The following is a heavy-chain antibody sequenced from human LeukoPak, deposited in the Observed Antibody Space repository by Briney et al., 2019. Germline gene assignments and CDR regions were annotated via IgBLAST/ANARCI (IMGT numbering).Heavy chain of an antibody. CDR1: GYTFTSYG. V-gene: IGHV1-18*01. J-gene: IGHJ4*02. CDR2: ISAYNGNT. D-gene: IGHD1-26*01. CDR3: ATGPWEPPNFDY. Sequence: ASVKVSCKASGYTFTSYGISWVRQAPAQGLEWMGWISAYNGNTNYAQKLQGRVTMNKDTSTDTAYMELRSLRSEDTAVYYCATGPWEPPNFDYWGQGTLVAVSS.